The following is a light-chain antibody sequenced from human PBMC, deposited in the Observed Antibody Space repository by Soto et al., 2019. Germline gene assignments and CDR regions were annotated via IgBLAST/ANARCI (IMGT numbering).Light chain of an antibody. V-gene: IGKV3-11*01. Sequence: EIVLTQSPATLSSSPGERATLSCRASQSVGTYLAWYQQKPGQAPRLLIYDASTRATGIPARFSGSGSGTDFTLTISSLEPEDFALYYCQQRSTWPRTFGQGTKVEIK. CDR1: QSVGTY. CDR3: QQRSTWPRT. CDR2: DAS. J-gene: IGKJ1*01.